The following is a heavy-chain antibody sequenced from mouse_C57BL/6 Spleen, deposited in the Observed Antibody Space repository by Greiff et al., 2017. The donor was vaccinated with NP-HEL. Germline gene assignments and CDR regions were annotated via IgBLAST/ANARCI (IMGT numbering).Heavy chain of an antibody. CDR3: ARHGITTVVDPAWFAY. CDR2: ISSGGSYT. V-gene: IGHV5-6*01. CDR1: GFTFSSYG. Sequence: EVMLVESGGDLVKPGGSLKLSCAASGFTFSSYGMSWVRQTPDKRLEWVATISSGGSYTYYPDSVKGRFTISRDNAKNTLYLQMSSLKSEDTAMYYCARHGITTVVDPAWFAYWGQGTLVTVSA. J-gene: IGHJ3*01. D-gene: IGHD1-1*01.